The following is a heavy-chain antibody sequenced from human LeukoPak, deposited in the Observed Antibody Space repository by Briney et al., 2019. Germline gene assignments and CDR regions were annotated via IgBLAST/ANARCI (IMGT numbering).Heavy chain of an antibody. Sequence: TSETLSLTCTVSGGSISSSSYYWGWIRQPPGKGLEWIGSIYYSGSTYYNPSLKSRVTISVDTSKNQFSLKLSSVTAADTAVYYCARLYDSSGYYYAVSDYWGQGTLVTVSS. V-gene: IGHV4-39*01. CDR1: GGSISSSSYY. CDR3: ARLYDSSGYYYAVSDY. CDR2: IYYSGST. D-gene: IGHD3-22*01. J-gene: IGHJ4*02.